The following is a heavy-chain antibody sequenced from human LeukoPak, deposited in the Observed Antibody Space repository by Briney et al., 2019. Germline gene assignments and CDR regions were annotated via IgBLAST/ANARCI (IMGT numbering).Heavy chain of an antibody. J-gene: IGHJ6*03. V-gene: IGHV3-74*01. D-gene: IGHD3-22*01. Sequence: GGSLRLSCAASGLTFSNYWMHWVRQAPGKGLVWVSRIKSDGSSTSYADPVKGRFTISRDNSKNTLYLQMNSLRAEDTAVYYCARPYYDSSGWDYMDVWGKGTTVTISS. CDR1: GLTFSNYW. CDR3: ARPYYDSSGWDYMDV. CDR2: IKSDGSST.